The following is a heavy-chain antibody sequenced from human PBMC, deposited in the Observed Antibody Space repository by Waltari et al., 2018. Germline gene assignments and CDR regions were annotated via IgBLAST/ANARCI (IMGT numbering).Heavy chain of an antibody. CDR2: IIPILGIA. Sequence: QVQLVQSGAEVKKPGSSVKVSCKASGGTFRSYTISWVRQAPGQGLEWIGRIIPILGIANYAQKFQGRVTITADKSTSTAYMELSSLRAEDTAVYYCARGEDTGSDYWGQGTLVTVSS. CDR3: ARGEDTGSDY. J-gene: IGHJ4*02. D-gene: IGHD1-26*01. CDR1: GGTFRSYT. V-gene: IGHV1-69*02.